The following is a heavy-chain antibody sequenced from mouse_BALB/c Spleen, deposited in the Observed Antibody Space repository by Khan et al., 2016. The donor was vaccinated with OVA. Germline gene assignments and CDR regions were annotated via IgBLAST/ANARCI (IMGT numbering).Heavy chain of an antibody. CDR2: ISTYYGNI. CDR3: IRDGISGFAY. J-gene: IGHJ3*01. V-gene: IGHV1S137*01. Sequence: VQLVESGPEPVRPGASVKISCKGSGYTFADSGMHWVRQSHAKSLEWIGVISTYYGNIKYNQKFEGRAIMTVDKSSSTAYMELARMTSEDSAVYFCIRDGISGFAYWGQGTMVTVSA. D-gene: IGHD2-3*01. CDR1: GYTFADSG.